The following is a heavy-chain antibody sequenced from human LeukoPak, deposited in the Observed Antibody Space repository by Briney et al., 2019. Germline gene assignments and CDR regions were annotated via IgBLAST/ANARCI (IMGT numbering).Heavy chain of an antibody. CDR1: GVSFSGYY. CDR2: INRSGST. J-gene: IGHJ6*02. CDR3: ARHLIDFWSGYYYYYYGMDV. D-gene: IGHD3-3*01. Sequence: PSETLSLTCAVYGVSFSGYYWSWIRQPPGKGLEWIGEINRSGSTNYNPSLKSRVTISVDTSKNQFSLKLSSVTAADTAVYYCARHLIDFWSGYYYYYYGMDVWGQGTTVTVSS. V-gene: IGHV4-34*01.